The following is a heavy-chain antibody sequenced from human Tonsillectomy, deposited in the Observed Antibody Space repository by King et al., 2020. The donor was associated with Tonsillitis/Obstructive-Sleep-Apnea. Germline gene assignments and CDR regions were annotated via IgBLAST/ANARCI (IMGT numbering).Heavy chain of an antibody. CDR3: ARVFYYDRSGYFPAGAFDI. CDR1: GGSISGYY. Sequence: VQLQESGPGLVKPSETLSLTCTVSGGSISGYYWSWIRQPPGKGLEWIGYIHYSGSTNYNPSLKSRLTISIDTSKNQFSLRLSSVTAADTAVYYCARVFYYDRSGYFPAGAFDIWGQGTIVTVSS. CDR2: IHYSGST. D-gene: IGHD3-22*01. V-gene: IGHV4-59*08. J-gene: IGHJ3*02.